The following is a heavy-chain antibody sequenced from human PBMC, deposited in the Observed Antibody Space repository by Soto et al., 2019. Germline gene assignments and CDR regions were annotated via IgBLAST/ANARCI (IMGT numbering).Heavy chain of an antibody. CDR1: GYTFSNYY. J-gene: IGHJ4*02. CDR2: INPSGGST. D-gene: IGHD2-2*01. V-gene: IGHV1-46*01. Sequence: VASVKVSCKTSGYTFSNYYINWVRQAPGQGLQWMGRINPSGGSTSYAQKFQGRVTMTRVTSTSTVYMDLSSLRSEDTAVYYCARSQEVVVVPAAPIDYWGQGTLVTSPQ. CDR3: ARSQEVVVVPAAPIDY.